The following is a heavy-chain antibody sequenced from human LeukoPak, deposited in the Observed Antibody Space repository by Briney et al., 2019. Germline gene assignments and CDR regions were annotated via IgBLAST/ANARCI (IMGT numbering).Heavy chain of an antibody. CDR1: GFTFSSYA. V-gene: IGHV3-23*01. Sequence: GGSLRLSCAASGFTFSSYAMSWVRQAPGKGLEWVSTISGGGGNTYYADSVKGRFTISRDISKNTLYLQMNSLRAEDTAVYYCAKDGDIWLGDLNWFDPWGQGTLATVSS. CDR2: ISGGGGNT. CDR3: AKDGDIWLGDLNWFDP. D-gene: IGHD3-10*01. J-gene: IGHJ5*02.